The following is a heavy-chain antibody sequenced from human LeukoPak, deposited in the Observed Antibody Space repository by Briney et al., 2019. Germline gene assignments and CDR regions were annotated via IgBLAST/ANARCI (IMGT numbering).Heavy chain of an antibody. V-gene: IGHV1-3*01. CDR1: GDTFSNYA. J-gene: IGHJ4*02. CDR3: ARDLGIAAAGTSGY. CDR2: INGGNGNT. Sequence: ASVKVSCKASGDTFSNYAMHWVRQAPGQRLEWMGWINGGNGNTKYSQKLQGRVTMTTDTSTSTAYMELRSLRSDDTAVYYCARDLGIAAAGTSGYWGQGTLVTVSS. D-gene: IGHD6-13*01.